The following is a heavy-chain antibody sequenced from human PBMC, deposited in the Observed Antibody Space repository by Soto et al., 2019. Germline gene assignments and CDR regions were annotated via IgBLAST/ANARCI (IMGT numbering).Heavy chain of an antibody. V-gene: IGHV4-34*01. CDR2: INHSGST. CDR1: GGSFSGYY. D-gene: IGHD2-15*01. J-gene: IGHJ4*02. CDR3: ASDPGAYCSGGSCYSYYY. Sequence: QVQLQQWGAGLLKPSETPSLTCAVYGGSFSGYYWSWIRQPPGKGLEWIGEINHSGSTNYNPSLKSRVTISVDTSKNQFSLKLSSVTAADTAVYYCASDPGAYCSGGSCYSYYYWGQGTLVTVSS.